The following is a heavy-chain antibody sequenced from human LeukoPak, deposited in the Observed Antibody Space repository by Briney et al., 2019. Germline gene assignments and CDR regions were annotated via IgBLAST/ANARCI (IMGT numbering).Heavy chain of an antibody. CDR3: ARDPYDSSGYYFDY. Sequence: GGSLRLSCAASGFTFSSYAMHWVRQAPGKGLEWVAVISYDGSNKYYADSVKGRFTISRDNSKNTLYLQMNSLRAEDTAVYYCARDPYDSSGYYFDYWGQGTLSPSPQ. V-gene: IGHV3-30*04. J-gene: IGHJ4*02. CDR2: ISYDGSNK. D-gene: IGHD3-22*01. CDR1: GFTFSSYA.